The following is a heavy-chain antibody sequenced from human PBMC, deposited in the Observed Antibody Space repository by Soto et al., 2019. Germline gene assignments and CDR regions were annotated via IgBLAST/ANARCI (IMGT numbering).Heavy chain of an antibody. D-gene: IGHD6-6*01. Sequence: ASVKVTCKASGYTFTGYYMHWVRQAPGQGLEWMGWINPNSGDTKYAQKFQGRVTMTRDTSTRTAYMEVSRLTSDDTAVYYCARSLSTIGGRPDSWGQGTLVTVSS. CDR3: ARSLSTIGGRPDS. V-gene: IGHV1-2*02. J-gene: IGHJ4*02. CDR2: INPNSGDT. CDR1: GYTFTGYY.